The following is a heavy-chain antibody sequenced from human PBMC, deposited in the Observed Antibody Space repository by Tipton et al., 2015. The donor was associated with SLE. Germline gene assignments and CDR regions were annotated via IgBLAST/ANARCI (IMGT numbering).Heavy chain of an antibody. CDR1: GYTFTSYY. D-gene: IGHD6-13*01. Sequence: QLVQSGPEVKKPGASVKVSCKASGYTFTSYYMHWVRQAPGQGLEWMGIINPSGGSTGYAQKFQGRVTMTRDTSTSTVYMELSSLRSEDTAVYYCARERAAGGYYYYGMDVWGQGTTVTVSS. CDR3: ARERAAGGYYYYGMDV. V-gene: IGHV1-46*01. J-gene: IGHJ6*02. CDR2: INPSGGST.